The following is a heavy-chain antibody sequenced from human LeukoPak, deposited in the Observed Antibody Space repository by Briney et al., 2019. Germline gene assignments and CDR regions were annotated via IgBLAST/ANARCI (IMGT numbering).Heavy chain of an antibody. D-gene: IGHD6-13*01. J-gene: IGHJ4*02. V-gene: IGHV4-34*01. CDR3: AREYTGIAEYYFDY. CDR2: INHSGST. Sequence: PSETLSLTCAVYGGSFSGYYWSWIRQPPGKGLEWIGEINHSGSTNYNPSLKSRVTISVDTSKNQFSLKLSSVTAADTAVYYCAREYTGIAEYYFDYWGQGTLVTVSS. CDR1: GGSFSGYY.